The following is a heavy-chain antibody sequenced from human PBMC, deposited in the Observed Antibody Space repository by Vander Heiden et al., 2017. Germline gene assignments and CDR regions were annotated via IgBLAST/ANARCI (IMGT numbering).Heavy chain of an antibody. CDR3: AGGSTSRPDV. CDR1: GGTFRNYA. D-gene: IGHD2-2*01. Sequence: QVQLVQSGAEVKKPGSSVKVSCRASGGTFRNYAITWVRQAPGQGLEWMGGIIPLFGTVNNAQKFQGRVTITAVEPTGTAYMELTSLGSDDTAIYYCAGGSTSRPDVWGQGTTVTVSS. V-gene: IGHV1-69*01. J-gene: IGHJ6*02. CDR2: IIPLFGTV.